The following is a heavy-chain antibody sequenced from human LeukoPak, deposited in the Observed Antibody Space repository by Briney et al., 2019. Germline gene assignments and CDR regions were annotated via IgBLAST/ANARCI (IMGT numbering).Heavy chain of an antibody. CDR1: GFTFSDYY. CDR3: ASAYYDFWSGYHHLDY. J-gene: IGHJ4*02. D-gene: IGHD3-3*01. CDR2: ISSSGSTI. V-gene: IGHV3-11*01. Sequence: GGSLRLSCAASGFTFSDYYMSWIRQAPGEGLEWVSYISSSGSTIYYADSVKGRFTISRDNAKNSLYLQMNSLRAEDTAVYYCASAYYDFWSGYHHLDYWGQGTLVTVSS.